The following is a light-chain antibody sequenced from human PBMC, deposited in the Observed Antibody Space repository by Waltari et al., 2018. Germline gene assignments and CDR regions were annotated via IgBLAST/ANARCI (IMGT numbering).Light chain of an antibody. Sequence: SYELTQAPSVTVSPGETARITCSGDHLGDKYVSWYQQKAGQSPVLVIYQDSKRPSGITELFAGSNTGNTAILTIGGTQTMDEADYYCQSWDNSFVIFGAGAKLTVV. CDR2: QDS. CDR3: QSWDNSFVI. CDR1: HLGDKY. J-gene: IGLJ2*01. V-gene: IGLV3-1*01.